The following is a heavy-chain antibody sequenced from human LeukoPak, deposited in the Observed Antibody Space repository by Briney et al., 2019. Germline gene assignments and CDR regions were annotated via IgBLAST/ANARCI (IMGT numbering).Heavy chain of an antibody. J-gene: IGHJ4*02. D-gene: IGHD3-22*01. CDR1: GYTFTSYD. V-gene: IGHV1-8*03. CDR3: AREDYYDSGSSDY. Sequence: ASVRVSCKASGYTFTSYDINWVRQATGQGLEWMGWMNPNSGNTAYAQKFQGRVTITRNTSISTAYMELSSLRSEDTAIYYCAREDYYDSGSSDYWGQGTLVTVSS. CDR2: MNPNSGNT.